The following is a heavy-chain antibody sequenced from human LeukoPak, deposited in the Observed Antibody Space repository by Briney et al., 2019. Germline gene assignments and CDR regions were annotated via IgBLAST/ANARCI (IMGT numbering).Heavy chain of an antibody. CDR2: INSDGSST. J-gene: IGHJ4*02. CDR1: GFTFSSYW. Sequence: GGSLRLSCAASGFTFSSYWMHWVRQAPGKGLVWVSRINSDGSSTSYADSVKGRFTISRDNAKNSLYLQMNSLRAEDTAVYYCARRRLCCGTDYWGQGTLVTVSS. CDR3: ARRRLCCGTDY. D-gene: IGHD1-14*01. V-gene: IGHV3-74*01.